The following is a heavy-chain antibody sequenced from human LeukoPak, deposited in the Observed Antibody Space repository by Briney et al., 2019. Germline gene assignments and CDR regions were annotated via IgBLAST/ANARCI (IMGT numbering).Heavy chain of an antibody. D-gene: IGHD3-10*01. CDR3: ARDYYYGSGRSY. CDR2: IYYTGST. Sequence: PSETLSLTCIVSGGSIRSYYWSWIRQPPGKGLEWIGYIYYTGSTKYNPSLKSRGIISVDTSKNQFSLKLSSVTAADTAVYYCARDYYYGSGRSYWGQGTLSPSPQ. J-gene: IGHJ4*02. CDR1: GGSIRSYY. V-gene: IGHV4-59*12.